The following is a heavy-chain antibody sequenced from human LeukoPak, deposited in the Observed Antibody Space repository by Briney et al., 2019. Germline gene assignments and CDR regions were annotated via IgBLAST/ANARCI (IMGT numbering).Heavy chain of an antibody. CDR2: INPNSGGT. CDR3: AISYSYDSSGYYSFYFDY. J-gene: IGHJ4*02. D-gene: IGHD3-22*01. Sequence: ASVKVSCKASGYTFTGYYMHWVRQAPGQGLEWMAWINPNSGGTNYAQSFQGRVTLTRDTSINTAYMELSRLRSDDTAVYYCAISYSYDSSGYYSFYFDYWGQGTLVTVSS. CDR1: GYTFTGYY. V-gene: IGHV1-2*02.